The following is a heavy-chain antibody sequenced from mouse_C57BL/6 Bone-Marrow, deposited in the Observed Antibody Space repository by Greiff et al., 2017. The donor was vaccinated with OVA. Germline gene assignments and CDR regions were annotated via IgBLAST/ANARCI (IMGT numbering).Heavy chain of an antibody. J-gene: IGHJ2*01. CDR3: ASPDSSGPYYFDY. CDR2: IYPGSGST. D-gene: IGHD3-2*02. Sequence: QVQLQQPGAELVKPGASVKMSCKASGYTFTSYWITWVKQRPGQGLEWIGDIYPGSGSTNYNEKFKSKATLTVETSSSTAYMQLSSLTSEDSAVSYCASPDSSGPYYFDYWGQGTTLTVSS. V-gene: IGHV1-55*01. CDR1: GYTFTSYW.